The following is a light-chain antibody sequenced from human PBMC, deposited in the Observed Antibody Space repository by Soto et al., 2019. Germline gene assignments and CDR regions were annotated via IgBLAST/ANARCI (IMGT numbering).Light chain of an antibody. CDR3: SSYTSSSTYV. Sequence: QSVLTQAPSASETPGQRVTISCSGGSSNIGRNTVNWYQQLPGTAPKLLIYSNNRRPSGVPDRFSGSKSGNTASLTISGLQAEDEADYYCSSYTSSSTYVFGTGTKVTVL. V-gene: IGLV1-44*01. J-gene: IGLJ1*01. CDR2: SNN. CDR1: SSNIGRNT.